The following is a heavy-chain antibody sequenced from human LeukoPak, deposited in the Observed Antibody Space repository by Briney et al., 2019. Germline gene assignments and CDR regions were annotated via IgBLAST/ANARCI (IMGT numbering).Heavy chain of an antibody. J-gene: IGHJ6*01. V-gene: IGHV4-34*11. D-gene: IGHD3-3*01. CDR3: ATTEKSRYYINL. CDR1: GGSFSGYY. Sequence: PSETLSLTCAVYGGSFSGYYWNWIRQSPGKGLEWIAYMYYSGTTNYNPSLENRAAISLDLSRHQFSLRLNSVTAADTAVYFCATTEKSRYYINLWGPGTTVIVSS. CDR2: MYYSGTT.